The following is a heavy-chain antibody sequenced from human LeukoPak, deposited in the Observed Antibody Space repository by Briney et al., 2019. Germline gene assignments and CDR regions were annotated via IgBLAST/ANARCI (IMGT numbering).Heavy chain of an antibody. CDR3: ATSYSEVMRFDY. CDR2: FGPEDGET. D-gene: IGHD2-15*01. J-gene: IGHJ4*02. V-gene: IGHV1-24*01. Sequence: ASVKVSCKVSGYTLTELSMHWVRQAPGKGLEWMGGFGPEDGETIYAQKFQGRVTMTEDTSTDTAYMELSSLRSEDTAVYYCATSYSEVMRFDYWGQGTLVTVSS. CDR1: GYTLTELS.